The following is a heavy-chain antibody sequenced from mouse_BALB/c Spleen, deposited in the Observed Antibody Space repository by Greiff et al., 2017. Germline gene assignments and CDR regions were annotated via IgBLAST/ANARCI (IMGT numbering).Heavy chain of an antibody. Sequence: VQLQQSGAELMKPGASVKISCKATGYTFSSYWIEWVKQRPGHGLEWIGEILPGSGSTNYNEKFKGKATFTADTSSNTAYMQLSSLTSEDSAVYYCARTLTLYYAMDYWGQGTSVTVSS. D-gene: IGHD4-1*01. V-gene: IGHV1-9*01. CDR3: ARTLTLYYAMDY. CDR2: ILPGSGST. CDR1: GYTFSSYW. J-gene: IGHJ4*01.